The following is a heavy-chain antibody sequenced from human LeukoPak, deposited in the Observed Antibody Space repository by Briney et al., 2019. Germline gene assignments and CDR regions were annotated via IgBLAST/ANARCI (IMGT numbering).Heavy chain of an antibody. CDR3: ARDEGLRFLEWSRSVFDY. J-gene: IGHJ4*02. CDR1: GFTFSSYS. Sequence: PGGSLRLSCAASGFTFSSYSMNWVRQAPGKGLEWVSYISSSSTIYYADSVKGRFTISRDNAKNSLYLQMNSLRDEDTAVYYCARDEGLRFLEWSRSVFDYWGQGTLVTVSS. CDR2: ISSSSTI. D-gene: IGHD3-3*01. V-gene: IGHV3-48*02.